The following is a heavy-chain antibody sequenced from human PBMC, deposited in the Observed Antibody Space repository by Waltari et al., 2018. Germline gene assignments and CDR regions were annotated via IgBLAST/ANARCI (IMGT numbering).Heavy chain of an antibody. V-gene: IGHV1-24*01. CDR1: GYTLTELS. CDR3: ARSDRYCSGGSCTSFDY. Sequence: QVQLVQSGAEVKKPGASVKVSCKVSGYTLTELSMHWVRQAPGKGLEWMGGFDTEDGETIDAQKFQGRVTMNEDTSTDTEYMELSSVTAADTAVYYCARSDRYCSGGSCTSFDYWGQGTLVTVSS. CDR2: FDTEDGET. D-gene: IGHD2-15*01. J-gene: IGHJ4*02.